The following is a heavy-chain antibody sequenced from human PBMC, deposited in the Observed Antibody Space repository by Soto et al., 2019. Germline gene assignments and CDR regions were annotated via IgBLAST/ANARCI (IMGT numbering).Heavy chain of an antibody. CDR3: ARSQGSSTSLEIYYYYYYGMDV. D-gene: IGHD2-2*01. J-gene: IGHJ6*02. CDR1: GGTFSSYA. Sequence: QVQLVQSGAEVKKPGSSVKVSCKASGGTFSSYAISWVRQAPGQGLEWMGGIIPISGTANYAENIQGSVTITADESTSTAYMELSSLRSEDTAVYYGARSQGSSTSLEIYYYYYYGMDVWGQGTTVTVSS. CDR2: IIPISGTA. V-gene: IGHV1-69*01.